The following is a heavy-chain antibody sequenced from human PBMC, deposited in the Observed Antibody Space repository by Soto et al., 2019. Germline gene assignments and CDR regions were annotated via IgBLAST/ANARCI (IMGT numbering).Heavy chain of an antibody. Sequence: SETLSLTCPVSEGSISSDDHYWSCIRQHPGKGLEWIGSIYYSGSTYYNPSLKSRVTISVDTSKNQFSLKLSSVTAVDTAVYYCASDYGDYTIDYWGQGTLVTVSS. CDR3: ASDYGDYTIDY. V-gene: IGHV4-39*01. J-gene: IGHJ4*02. D-gene: IGHD4-17*01. CDR2: IYYSGST. CDR1: EGSISSDDHY.